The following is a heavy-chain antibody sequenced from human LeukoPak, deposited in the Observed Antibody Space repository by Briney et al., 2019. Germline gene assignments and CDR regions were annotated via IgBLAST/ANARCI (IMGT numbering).Heavy chain of an antibody. D-gene: IGHD4-11*01. CDR3: AREQYYFDY. V-gene: IGHV6-1*01. CDR1: GDSVSSNSPA. J-gene: IGHJ4*02. CDR2: TYYRSKWYN. Sequence: SQTLSLACAISGDSVSSNSPAWNWIRQSPSRGLEWLGRTYYRSKWYNDYAESVKSRITINPDTSKNQFSLQLNSVTPEDTAVYYCAREQYYFDYWGQGTLVTVSS.